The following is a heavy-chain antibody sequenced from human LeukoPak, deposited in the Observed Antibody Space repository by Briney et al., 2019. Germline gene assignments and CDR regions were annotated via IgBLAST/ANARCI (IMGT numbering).Heavy chain of an antibody. CDR1: GGSISSGGYY. D-gene: IGHD3-3*01. CDR2: IYYSGST. J-gene: IGHJ1*01. V-gene: IGHV4-31*01. Sequence: SETLSLTCTVSGGSISSGGYYWSWIRQHPGKGLEWIGYIYYSGSTYYNPSLKGQVTISVDTSKNQFSLKLSSVTAADTAVYYCASSLLTIFGHWGQGTLVTVSS. CDR3: ASSLLTIFGH.